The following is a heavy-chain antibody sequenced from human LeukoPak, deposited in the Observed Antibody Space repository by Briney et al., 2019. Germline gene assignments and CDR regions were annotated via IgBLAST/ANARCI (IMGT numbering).Heavy chain of an antibody. J-gene: IGHJ5*02. CDR3: ARGPGTVGLSP. V-gene: IGHV4-34*01. Sequence: SETLSLTCNVSGGSFTNYYWSWIRQTPEKGLEWIGQINHSGDTSYNPSLRSRVTLSVNRSKNQFSLKVTSVTAADTGVYYCARGPGTVGLSPWGQGTLVTVSS. D-gene: IGHD1/OR15-1a*01. CDR2: INHSGDT. CDR1: GGSFTNYY.